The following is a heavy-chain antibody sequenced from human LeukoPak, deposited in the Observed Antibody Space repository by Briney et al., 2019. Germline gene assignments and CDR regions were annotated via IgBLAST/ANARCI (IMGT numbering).Heavy chain of an antibody. CDR2: IYSDGRT. Sequence: GGSLRLSCAASGFTVSTNYMSWVRQAPGKGLEWVSVIYSDGRTYYSDSVTGRFTISRDNSKNTLYLQMTSLRAEDTAVYYCARDSGRFDVFDIWGQGTMVTVSS. CDR1: GFTVSTNY. V-gene: IGHV3-53*01. CDR3: ARDSGRFDVFDI. D-gene: IGHD3-10*01. J-gene: IGHJ3*02.